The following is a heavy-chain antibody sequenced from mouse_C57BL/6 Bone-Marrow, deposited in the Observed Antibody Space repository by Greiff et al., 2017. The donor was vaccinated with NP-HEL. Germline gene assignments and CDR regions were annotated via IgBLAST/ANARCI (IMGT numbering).Heavy chain of an antibody. Sequence: EVKLVESGPVLVKPGASVKMSCKASGYTFTDYYMNWVKQSHGKSLEWIGVINPYNGGTSYNQKFKGKATLTVDKSSSTAYMELNSLTSEDSAVYYCAVYDYDGYFDVWGTGTTVTVSS. CDR3: AVYDYDGYFDV. J-gene: IGHJ1*03. D-gene: IGHD2-4*01. CDR2: INPYNGGT. CDR1: GYTFTDYY. V-gene: IGHV1-19*01.